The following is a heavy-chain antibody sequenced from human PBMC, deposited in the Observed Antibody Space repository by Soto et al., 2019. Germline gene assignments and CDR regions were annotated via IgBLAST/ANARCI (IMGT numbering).Heavy chain of an antibody. J-gene: IGHJ4*02. CDR2: VYSTGST. D-gene: IGHD2-8*01. Sequence: KASETLSLTCSVSGDSITTNGYYWGWIRQPPGKGLQWIGNVYSTGSTFSHPSLTSRVFISVDTSKNKFSLRLTSVTAADTAVYYCARSHYTYGLLIDYWGPGIMVTVS. V-gene: IGHV4-39*01. CDR3: ARSHYTYGLLIDY. CDR1: GDSITTNGYY.